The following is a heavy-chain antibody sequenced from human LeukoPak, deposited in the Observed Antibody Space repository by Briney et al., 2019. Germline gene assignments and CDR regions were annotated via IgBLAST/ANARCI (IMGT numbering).Heavy chain of an antibody. D-gene: IGHD5/OR15-5a*01. CDR1: GFTFSSYD. V-gene: IGHV3-13*01. J-gene: IGHJ3*02. Sequence: GGSLRLSCAASGFTFSSYDMHWVRQATGKGLEWVSAIGTAGDTYYPGSVKGRFTISRENAKNSLYLQMNSLRAGDTAVYYCAREAIVSGTGAFDIWGQGTMVTVSS. CDR2: IGTAGDT. CDR3: AREAIVSGTGAFDI.